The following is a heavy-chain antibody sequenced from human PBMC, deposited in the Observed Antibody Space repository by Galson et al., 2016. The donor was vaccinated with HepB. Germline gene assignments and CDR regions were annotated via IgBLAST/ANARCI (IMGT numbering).Heavy chain of an antibody. V-gene: IGHV3-48*02. Sequence: SLRLSCAASEFGFRSYSMNWVRQAPGKGLEWLSSITAGGNTIYYADSVKGRFTISRDNAKSSLYLQMNSLRDDDTAVYFCARAGVAYETSGYFYGQLDYWGQGTLVIVSS. CDR2: ITAGGNTI. J-gene: IGHJ4*02. D-gene: IGHD3-22*01. CDR1: EFGFRSYS. CDR3: ARAGVAYETSGYFYGQLDY.